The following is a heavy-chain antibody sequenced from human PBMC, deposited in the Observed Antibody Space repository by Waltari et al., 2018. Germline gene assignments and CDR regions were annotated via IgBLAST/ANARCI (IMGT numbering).Heavy chain of an antibody. V-gene: IGHV3-15*07. CDR1: GFGFTNAW. CDR2: IISITDGGTT. J-gene: IGHJ4*02. D-gene: IGHD6-13*01. CDR3: TTNRGGRGNWYPGY. Sequence: DVQLVDSGGGLVEPGGSLRLSCAASGFGFTNAWMHWLRQAPGKGLEWVGRIISITDGGTTDYAAPVKGRFTISRDDSKSTLYLQMNSLKTEDTGVYYCTTNRGGRGNWYPGYWGQGTLVTVSS.